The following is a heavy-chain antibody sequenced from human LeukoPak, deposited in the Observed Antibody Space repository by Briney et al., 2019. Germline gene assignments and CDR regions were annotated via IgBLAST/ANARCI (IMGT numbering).Heavy chain of an antibody. CDR2: ISAYNGNT. D-gene: IGHD1-7*01. CDR1: GYTFTGYY. Sequence: ASVTVSCTASGYTFTGYYMHWVRQAPGQGLEWMGWISAYNGNTNYAQKLQGRVTMTTDTSTSTAYMELRSLRFDDTAVYYCARRATLDWNFGTDAFDIWGQGTMVTVSS. V-gene: IGHV1-18*04. J-gene: IGHJ3*02. CDR3: ARRATLDWNFGTDAFDI.